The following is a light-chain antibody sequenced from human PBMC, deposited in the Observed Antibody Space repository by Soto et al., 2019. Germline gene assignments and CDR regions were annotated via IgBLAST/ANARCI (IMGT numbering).Light chain of an antibody. Sequence: QSVLTQPPSASGSPGQSVTISCIVTSSDVGGYNFVSWYQQHPGKAPKLMIYEVSERPSGVPDRFSGSKSGNTASLTVSGLQAEDEADYYCSSYAGSNIVVFGGGTKLTVL. CDR1: SSDVGGYNF. V-gene: IGLV2-8*01. CDR2: EVS. J-gene: IGLJ2*01. CDR3: SSYAGSNIVV.